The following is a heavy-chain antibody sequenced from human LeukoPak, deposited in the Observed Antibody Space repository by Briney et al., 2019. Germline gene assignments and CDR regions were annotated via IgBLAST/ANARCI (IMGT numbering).Heavy chain of an antibody. Sequence: PSQTLSLTCTVSGGSISSGGYYWSWIRQPPGKGLEWIGEINHSGSTNYNPSLKSRVTISVDTSKNQFSLKLSSVTAADTAVYYCARGPGATGRKIHLGYDYWGQGTLVTVSS. CDR2: INHSGST. CDR3: ARGPGATGRKIHLGYDY. J-gene: IGHJ4*02. CDR1: GGSISSGGYY. V-gene: IGHV4-30-2*01. D-gene: IGHD5-18*01.